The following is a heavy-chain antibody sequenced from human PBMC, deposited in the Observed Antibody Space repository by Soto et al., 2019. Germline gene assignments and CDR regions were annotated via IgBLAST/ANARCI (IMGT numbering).Heavy chain of an antibody. V-gene: IGHV3-21*01. CDR1: GFTFSSYS. J-gene: IGHJ4*02. Sequence: GGSLRLSCAASGFTFSSYSMNWVRQAPGKGLEWVSSISSSSSYIYYADSVKGRFPISRDNAKNSLYLQMNSLRAEDTAVYYCARDVDTAMVSGVFDYWGQGTLVTVSS. CDR3: ARDVDTAMVSGVFDY. D-gene: IGHD5-18*01. CDR2: ISSSSSYI.